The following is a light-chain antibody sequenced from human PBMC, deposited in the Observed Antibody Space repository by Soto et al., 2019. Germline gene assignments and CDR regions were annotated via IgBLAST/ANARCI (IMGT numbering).Light chain of an antibody. CDR3: SSYTSRSTLVV. CDR2: DVS. V-gene: IGLV2-14*01. J-gene: IGLJ2*01. Sequence: QSALTQPASVSGSPGQSITISCTGTSSDVGGYNYVSWYQQHPGKAPKLMIYDVSNRPSGVSNRFSGSKSGNTASLTIAGLQAEDEADYYCSSYTSRSTLVVFGGGTKVNVL. CDR1: SSDVGGYNY.